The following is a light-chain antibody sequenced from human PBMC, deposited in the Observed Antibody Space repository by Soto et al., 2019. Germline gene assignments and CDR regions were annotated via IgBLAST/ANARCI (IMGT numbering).Light chain of an antibody. CDR2: NNH. V-gene: IGLV1-44*01. CDR1: SSNIGSKT. Sequence: QSVLTQAPSASGTPGQRVTISCSGSSSNIGSKTVNWYQQLPGMAPKLLIFNNHQRPSGVPDRFSGSKSGTSASLAISGLESEDGADYYCAAWDDSLNACVFGTGTKVTVL. J-gene: IGLJ1*01. CDR3: AAWDDSLNACV.